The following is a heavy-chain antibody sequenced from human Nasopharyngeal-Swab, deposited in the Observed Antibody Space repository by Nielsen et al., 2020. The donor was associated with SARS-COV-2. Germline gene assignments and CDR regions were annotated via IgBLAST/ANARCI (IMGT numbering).Heavy chain of an antibody. J-gene: IGHJ4*02. V-gene: IGHV3-9*01. CDR2: ISWNSGGT. CDR1: GFTFDDYA. CDR3: AKARIAAAGIRDYFDY. Sequence: SLKISCAASGFTFDDYAMHWVRQAPGKGLEWISGISWNSGGTGYADSVKGRFTISRDNAKNSLYLQMNSLRAEDTALYYCAKARIAAAGIRDYFDYWGQGTLVTVSS. D-gene: IGHD6-13*01.